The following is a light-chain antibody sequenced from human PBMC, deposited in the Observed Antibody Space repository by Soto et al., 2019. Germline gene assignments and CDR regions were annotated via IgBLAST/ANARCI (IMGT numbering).Light chain of an antibody. CDR3: LQDYTYPWT. J-gene: IGKJ1*01. V-gene: IGKV1-6*02. Sequence: AIQMTQSPSSLSASVRDRVTITCRASQDIGNDLGWYQQKPGKAPNLLIYAASSLRSGVPSRFSGSGSGTHSTLTINSLQAEDSATYFCLQDYTYPWTFGQGTKVDIK. CDR1: QDIGND. CDR2: AAS.